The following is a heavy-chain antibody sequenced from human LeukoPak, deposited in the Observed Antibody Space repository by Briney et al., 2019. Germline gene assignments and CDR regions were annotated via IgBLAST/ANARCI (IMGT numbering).Heavy chain of an antibody. CDR2: ISGSGGST. J-gene: IGHJ4*02. CDR3: AKDRGYLAVAASSSGYFDY. CDR1: GFTFSSYA. D-gene: IGHD6-19*01. V-gene: IGHV3-23*01. Sequence: GGSLRLSCAASGFTFSSYAMSWVRQAPGKGLEWVSAISGSGGSTYYADSVKGRFTISRDNSKNTLYLQMNSLRAEDTAVYYCAKDRGYLAVAASSSGYFDYWGQGTLVTVSS.